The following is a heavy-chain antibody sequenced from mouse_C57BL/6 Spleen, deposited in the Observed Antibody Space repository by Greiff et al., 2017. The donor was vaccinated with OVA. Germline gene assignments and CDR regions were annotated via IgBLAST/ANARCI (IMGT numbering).Heavy chain of an antibody. J-gene: IGHJ4*01. Sequence: QVHVKQPGAELVRPGTSVKLSCKASGYTFTSYWMHWVKQRPGQGLEWIGVIDPSDSYTNYNQKFKGKATLTVDTSSSTAYMQLSSLTSEDSAVYYCARNNGSRDYAMDYWGQGTSVTVSS. V-gene: IGHV1-59*01. CDR3: ARNNGSRDYAMDY. D-gene: IGHD1-1*01. CDR1: GYTFTSYW. CDR2: IDPSDSYT.